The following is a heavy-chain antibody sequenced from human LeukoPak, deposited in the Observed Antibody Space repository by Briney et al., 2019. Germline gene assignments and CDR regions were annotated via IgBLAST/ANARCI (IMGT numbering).Heavy chain of an antibody. Sequence: RGSLRLSCAASGFTFSTYAMHWVRQAPGKGLEYVSAINSDGSSTYYANSVKGRFTISRDNSKNTLYLQMGSLRADDMAVYYCARALYDTSGYYYGDFDYWGQGTLVTVSS. CDR2: INSDGSST. D-gene: IGHD3-22*01. CDR3: ARALYDTSGYYYGDFDY. J-gene: IGHJ4*02. V-gene: IGHV3-64*01. CDR1: GFTFSTYA.